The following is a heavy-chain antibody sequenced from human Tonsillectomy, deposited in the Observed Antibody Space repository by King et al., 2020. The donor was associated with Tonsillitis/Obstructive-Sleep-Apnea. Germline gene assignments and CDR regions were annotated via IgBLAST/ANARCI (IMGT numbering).Heavy chain of an antibody. CDR2: IWYDGSNK. CDR3: ARPYSNNWLFDY. V-gene: IGHV3-33*01. Sequence: VQLVESGGGVVQPGRSLRLSCAASGFTFSSYGMHWVRQAPGKGLEWVAVIWYDGSNKYYADSVKGRFTISRDNSKNTLYLQMNSLRAEDTAVYYCARPYSNNWLFDYWGQGTLVTVSS. D-gene: IGHD6-13*01. CDR1: GFTFSSYG. J-gene: IGHJ4*02.